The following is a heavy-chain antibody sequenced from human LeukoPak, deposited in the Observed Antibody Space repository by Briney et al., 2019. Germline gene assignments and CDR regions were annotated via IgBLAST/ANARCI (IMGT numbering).Heavy chain of an antibody. CDR1: GGTFSSYA. CDR3: ARRDRSGYYHDAFDI. V-gene: IGHV1-69*01. CDR2: IIPIFGTA. J-gene: IGHJ3*02. Sequence: GSSVKVSCKASGGTFSSYAISWVRQAPGQGLEWMGGIIPIFGTANYAQKFQGRVTITADESTSTAYMELSSLRSEDTAVYYCARRDRSGYYHDAFDIWGQGTMVTVSS. D-gene: IGHD3-22*01.